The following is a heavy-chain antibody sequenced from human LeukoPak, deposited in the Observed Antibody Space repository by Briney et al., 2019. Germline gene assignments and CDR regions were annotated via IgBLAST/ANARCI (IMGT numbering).Heavy chain of an antibody. J-gene: IGHJ6*03. Sequence: SETLSLTCTVSGGSISSSSYYWGWIRQPPGKGLEWIGSIYYGGSTYYNSSLKNRVTISVDTSENQFSLKLSSVTAADTAVYYCARHRRDYGSGSYHKNYYYYYMDVWGKGTTVTISS. D-gene: IGHD3-10*01. CDR2: IYYGGST. CDR3: ARHRRDYGSGSYHKNYYYYYMDV. CDR1: GGSISSSSYY. V-gene: IGHV4-39*01.